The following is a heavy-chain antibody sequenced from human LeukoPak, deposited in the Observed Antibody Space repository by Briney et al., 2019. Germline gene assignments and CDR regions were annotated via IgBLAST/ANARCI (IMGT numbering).Heavy chain of an antibody. D-gene: IGHD2-21*02. J-gene: IGHJ5*02. CDR2: VYDNGNT. CDR3: ARVFRGVVTSNWFDP. Sequence: SETLSLTCTASGGSINGHYWTWIRQPPGKGLEWIGFVYDNGNTNYNSSLQSRVTMSVDTSKNQLSLKMRSVTAADTAIYYCARVFRGVVTSNWFDPWGQGTLVTVSS. CDR1: GGSINGHY. V-gene: IGHV4-59*11.